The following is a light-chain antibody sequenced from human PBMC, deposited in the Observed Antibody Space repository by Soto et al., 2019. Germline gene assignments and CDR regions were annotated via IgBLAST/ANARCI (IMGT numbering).Light chain of an antibody. CDR3: TSYTRDTALV. Sequence: QSVLTQPASVSGSPGQSITISCTGTSSDVGTYNYVSWYQHHPGKAPKLIIYEVSNRSSGVSNRFSGSKSGSTASLTISGLQAEDEADYHCTSYTRDTALVFGTGTKVTVL. V-gene: IGLV2-14*01. CDR2: EVS. J-gene: IGLJ1*01. CDR1: SSDVGTYNY.